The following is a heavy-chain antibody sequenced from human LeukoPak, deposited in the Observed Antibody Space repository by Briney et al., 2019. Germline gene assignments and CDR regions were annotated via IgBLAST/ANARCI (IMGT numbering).Heavy chain of an antibody. Sequence: GGSLRLSCAASGFTFSSYWMSWVRQAPGEGLEWAANIKQDGTEKCYMDSVKGRFSISRGNAKNSLYLQMNALRAEDTAVYYCARDVRPDYWGQGTLVTVST. CDR2: IKQDGTEK. D-gene: IGHD6-6*01. CDR3: ARDVRPDY. CDR1: GFTFSSYW. V-gene: IGHV3-7*04. J-gene: IGHJ4*02.